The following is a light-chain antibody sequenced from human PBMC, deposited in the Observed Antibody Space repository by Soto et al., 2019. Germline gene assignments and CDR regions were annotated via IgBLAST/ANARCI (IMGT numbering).Light chain of an antibody. V-gene: IGKV3-20*01. J-gene: IGKJ4*01. CDR3: QHYGSSPLT. Sequence: EIVLTQSPGTLSLSPGERATLSCRASQSVSSSYLGWYQQKPGQAPRLLIYGASNRATGIPDRFSGIGSGTGFTLTISRLEPEDFAVYYCQHYGSSPLTFGEGTKVEIK. CDR1: QSVSSSY. CDR2: GAS.